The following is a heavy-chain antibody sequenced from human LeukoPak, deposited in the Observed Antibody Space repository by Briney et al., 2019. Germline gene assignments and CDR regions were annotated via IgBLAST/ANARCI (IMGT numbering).Heavy chain of an antibody. D-gene: IGHD3-22*01. CDR2: MNPNSGNA. J-gene: IGHJ4*02. CDR1: GYIFTSYD. CDR3: ARGKYYYDSSGYYHY. Sequence: ASVKDSCKASGYIFTSYDINWVRQATGQGLEWMGWMNPNSGNAGYTQKFQGRVTMTRNTSISTAYMELSSLRSEDTAVYYCARGKYYYDSSGYYHYWGQGTLVTVSS. V-gene: IGHV1-8*01.